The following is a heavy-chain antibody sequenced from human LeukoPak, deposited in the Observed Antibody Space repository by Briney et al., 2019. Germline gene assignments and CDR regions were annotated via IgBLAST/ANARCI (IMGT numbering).Heavy chain of an antibody. V-gene: IGHV4-38-2*02. CDR1: GYSISSGYY. D-gene: IGHD6-19*01. CDR3: ARDRTRPWEAVAGMSIEYWYFDL. Sequence: SETLSLTCTVSGYSISSGYYWGWIRQPPGKGLEWIGSICHSGSTYYNPSLESRVTISVDTSKNQFSLKLSSVTAADTAVYYCARDRTRPWEAVAGMSIEYWYFDLWGRGTLVTVSS. CDR2: ICHSGST. J-gene: IGHJ2*01.